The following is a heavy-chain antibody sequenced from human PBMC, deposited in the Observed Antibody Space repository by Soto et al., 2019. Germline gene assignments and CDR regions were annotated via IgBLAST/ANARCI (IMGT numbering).Heavy chain of an antibody. Sequence: GGSLRLSCVASGFTFRSYSVNWVRQAPGKGLEWVSYISCGSSSIYYADSVKGRFTISRDIAKNSLYLHMNSLREEDTALYYCARSTCCSTSCFNDFWRQRTLVTVSS. CDR3: ARSTCCSTSCFNDF. V-gene: IGHV3-48*02. J-gene: IGHJ4*02. D-gene: IGHD2-2*01. CDR1: GFTFRSYS. CDR2: ISCGSSSI.